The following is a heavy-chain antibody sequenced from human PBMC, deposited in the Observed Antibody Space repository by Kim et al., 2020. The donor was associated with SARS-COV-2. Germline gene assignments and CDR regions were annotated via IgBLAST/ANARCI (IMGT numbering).Heavy chain of an antibody. J-gene: IGHJ2*01. CDR2: IIPLYGTT. Sequence: SVKVSCEASGATVTSFAISWVRQAPGQGLEWMGAIIPLYGTTYYAQKFQDRVTFTADEGTSTVYMELRSLRPEDTAIFYCARGVGMGGLYWYFALWGRGTLVTVSS. CDR1: GATVTSFA. D-gene: IGHD7-27*01. CDR3: ARGVGMGGLYWYFAL. V-gene: IGHV1-69*13.